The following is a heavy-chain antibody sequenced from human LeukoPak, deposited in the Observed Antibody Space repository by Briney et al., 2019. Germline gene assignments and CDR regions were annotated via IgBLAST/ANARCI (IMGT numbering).Heavy chain of an antibody. CDR2: ISAYNGNT. J-gene: IGHJ5*02. Sequence: ASVKVSYKASGYTFTSYGISWVRQAPGQGLEWMGWISAYNGNTNYAQKLQGRVTMTTDTSTSTAYMELRSLRSDDTAVYYCAREVGIVVVPAAMGGWFDPWGQGTLVTVSS. D-gene: IGHD2-2*01. CDR3: AREVGIVVVPAAMGGWFDP. V-gene: IGHV1-18*01. CDR1: GYTFTSYG.